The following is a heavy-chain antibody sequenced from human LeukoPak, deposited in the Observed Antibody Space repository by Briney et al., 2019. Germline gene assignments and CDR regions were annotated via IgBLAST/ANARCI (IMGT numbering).Heavy chain of an antibody. CDR1: GGSFSGYY. J-gene: IGHJ3*02. D-gene: IGHD3-3*01. Sequence: SETLPLTCAVYGGSFSGYYWSWIRQPPGKGLEWIGEINHSGSTNYNPSLKGRVTISVDTSKNQFSLKLSSVTAADTAVYYCARGRYYDFWSGYSDAFDIWGQGTMVTVSS. V-gene: IGHV4-34*01. CDR2: INHSGST. CDR3: ARGRYYDFWSGYSDAFDI.